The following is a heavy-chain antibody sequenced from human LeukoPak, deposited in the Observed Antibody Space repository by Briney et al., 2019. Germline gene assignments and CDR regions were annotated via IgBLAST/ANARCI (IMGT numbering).Heavy chain of an antibody. CDR2: ISYDGSNK. D-gene: IGHD3-10*01. CDR1: GFTFSDYA. CDR3: AKDYNRAYYYGSGFDY. Sequence: PGGSLRLSCAASGFTFSDYAMHWVRQAPGKGLEWVAVISYDGSNKYYADSVKGRFTISRDNSKNTLYVQMNSLRTEDTAVYYCAKDYNRAYYYGSGFDYWGQGTLVTVSS. V-gene: IGHV3-30*04. J-gene: IGHJ4*02.